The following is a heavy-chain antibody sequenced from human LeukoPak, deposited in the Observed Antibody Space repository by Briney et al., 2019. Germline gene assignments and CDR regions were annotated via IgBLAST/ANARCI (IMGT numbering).Heavy chain of an antibody. CDR3: ARHYAP. CDR2: IYDSGST. Sequence: SETLSLTCTVSGGSIRSSYYYWGWIRQPPGRGREWIGSIYDSGSTYYNPSLKSRATISVDTSKNQFPLKLNSVTAAAAEVYFCARHYAPWGQGTLVTLSS. J-gene: IGHJ5*02. CDR1: GGSIRSSYYY. V-gene: IGHV4-39*01. D-gene: IGHD3-16*01.